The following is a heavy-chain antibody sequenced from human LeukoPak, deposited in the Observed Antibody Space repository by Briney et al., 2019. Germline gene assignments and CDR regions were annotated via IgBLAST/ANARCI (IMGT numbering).Heavy chain of an antibody. CDR2: IIPILGIA. Sequence: SVKVSCKASGGTFSSYAISWVRQAPGQGLEWMGRIIPILGIANYAQKFQGRVTITADKSTSTAYMELSSLRSEDTAVYYCARGVGIAVAGTKTYFDYWGQGTLVTVSS. D-gene: IGHD6-19*01. V-gene: IGHV1-69*04. J-gene: IGHJ4*02. CDR3: ARGVGIAVAGTKTYFDY. CDR1: GGTFSSYA.